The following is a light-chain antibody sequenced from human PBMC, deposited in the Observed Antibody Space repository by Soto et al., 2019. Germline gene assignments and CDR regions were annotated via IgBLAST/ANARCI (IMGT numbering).Light chain of an antibody. CDR1: TGTVTSGHY. J-gene: IGLJ2*01. CDR2: STD. V-gene: IGLV7-43*01. CDR3: LLYYGGAVV. Sequence: QTVVTQEPSLTVSPGGTVTLSCASSTGTVTSGHYPNWLQQKPGQAPRALIYSTDTRHSWTPARFSGSLLGGKATLTLSGVQPEDEADYYCLLYYGGAVVFGAGTKVTVL.